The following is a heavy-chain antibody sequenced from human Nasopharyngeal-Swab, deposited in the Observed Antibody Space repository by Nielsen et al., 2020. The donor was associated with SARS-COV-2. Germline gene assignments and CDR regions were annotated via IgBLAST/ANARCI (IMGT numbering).Heavy chain of an antibody. CDR2: IIPIFGTA. CDR3: ARGGWKRYYYYYYMDV. J-gene: IGHJ6*03. CDR1: VGTFSSYA. D-gene: IGHD6-19*01. V-gene: IGHV1-69*13. Sequence: SVKVSCKASVGTFSSYAISWVRQAPGQGLEWMGGIIPIFGTANYVQKFQGRVTITADESTSTAYMELSSLRSEDTAVYYCARGGWKRYYYYYYMDVWGKGTTVTVSS.